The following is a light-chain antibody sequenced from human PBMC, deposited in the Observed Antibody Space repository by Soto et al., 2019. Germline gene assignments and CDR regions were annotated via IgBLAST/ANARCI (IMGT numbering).Light chain of an antibody. CDR1: QSVSSY. CDR3: QQRSNWPLT. Sequence: EIVLTQSPATLSLSPVERATLSCRASQSVSSYLAWYQQKPGQAPRLLIYDASNRATGIPARFSGSGYGTDFNLTISSLETEDFAVYYCQQRSNWPLTFGGGTKVDIK. V-gene: IGKV3-11*01. J-gene: IGKJ4*01. CDR2: DAS.